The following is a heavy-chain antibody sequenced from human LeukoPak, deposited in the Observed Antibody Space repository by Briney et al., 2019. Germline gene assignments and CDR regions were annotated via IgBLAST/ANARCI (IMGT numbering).Heavy chain of an antibody. D-gene: IGHD3-10*01. CDR3: ARGGITMVRGVPYYYYYYMDV. CDR2: INHSGST. J-gene: IGHJ6*03. Sequence: SETLSLTCAVYGGSFGGYYWSWLRQPPGQGLEWIGEINHSGSTNYNPSLKSRVTISVDTSKNQFSLKLSSVTAADTAVYYCARGGITMVRGVPYYYYYYMDVWGKGTTVTVSS. V-gene: IGHV4-34*01. CDR1: GGSFGGYY.